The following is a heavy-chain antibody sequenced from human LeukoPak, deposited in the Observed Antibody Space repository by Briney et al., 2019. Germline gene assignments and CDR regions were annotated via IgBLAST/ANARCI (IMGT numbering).Heavy chain of an antibody. CDR1: NYTFTSYG. Sequence: VASVKVSCKASNYTFTSYGLSWVRQAPGQGLEWMGWISAYNGNTNYAQKLQGRVTMTTDTSTSTAYMELRSLRSDDTAVYYCARVIRGYFDYWGQGTLVTVSS. CDR3: ARVIRGYFDY. CDR2: ISAYNGNT. V-gene: IGHV1-18*01. D-gene: IGHD2/OR15-2a*01. J-gene: IGHJ4*02.